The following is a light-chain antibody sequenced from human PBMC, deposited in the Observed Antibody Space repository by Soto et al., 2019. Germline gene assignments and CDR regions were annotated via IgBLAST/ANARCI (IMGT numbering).Light chain of an antibody. CDR2: EVS. Sequence: QSALPQPASVSGSPGQSITISCTGTSSDVGSYNLVSWYQQHPGKAPKLMIYEVSKRPSGVSNRFSGSKSGNTASLTISGLQAEDDADYYCCSYAGSSTFVVFGGGTKVTVL. V-gene: IGLV2-23*02. CDR3: CSYAGSSTFVV. J-gene: IGLJ2*01. CDR1: SSDVGSYNL.